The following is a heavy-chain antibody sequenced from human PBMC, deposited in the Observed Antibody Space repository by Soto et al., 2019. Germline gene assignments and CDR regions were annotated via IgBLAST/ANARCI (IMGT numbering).Heavy chain of an antibody. J-gene: IGHJ6*02. CDR3: ARGGYRGYGSGSYYNDYYYGMDV. Sequence: ASVKVSCKASGYTFTSYDINWVRQATGQGLEWMGWMNPNSGNTGYAQKFQGRVTMTRNTSISTAYMELSSLRSEDTAVYYCARGGYRGYGSGSYYNDYYYGMDVWGQGTTVTVSS. CDR1: GYTFTSYD. D-gene: IGHD3-10*01. CDR2: MNPNSGNT. V-gene: IGHV1-8*01.